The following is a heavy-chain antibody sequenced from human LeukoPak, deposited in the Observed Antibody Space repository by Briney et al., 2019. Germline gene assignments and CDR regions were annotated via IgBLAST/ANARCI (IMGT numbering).Heavy chain of an antibody. CDR1: GFTFTTYS. D-gene: IGHD6-19*01. Sequence: GGSLRLSCAASGFTFTTYSLNWVRQAPGKGLEWVSSISTSSNYTYYADSVRGRFTISRDNAKNSVHLQMNSLRVEDTAVYYCARDLEGIAVAGPFDYWGQGTLVTVSS. J-gene: IGHJ4*02. V-gene: IGHV3-21*01. CDR3: ARDLEGIAVAGPFDY. CDR2: ISTSSNYT.